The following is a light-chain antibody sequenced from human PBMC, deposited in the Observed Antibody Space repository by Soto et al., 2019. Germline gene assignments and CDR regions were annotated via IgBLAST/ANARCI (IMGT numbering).Light chain of an antibody. CDR1: SNDVGFSKF. CDR2: EGT. J-gene: IGLJ2*01. CDR3: CSYATSGVV. Sequence: QSALTQPASVSASPGQSITISCTATSNDVGFSKFVSWYQQQPGKSPQVLVYEGTKRPSGVSLRFSGSHSVNAASLTISDIHIEDEAYYYCCSYATSGVVFGGGTKLTVL. V-gene: IGLV2-23*01.